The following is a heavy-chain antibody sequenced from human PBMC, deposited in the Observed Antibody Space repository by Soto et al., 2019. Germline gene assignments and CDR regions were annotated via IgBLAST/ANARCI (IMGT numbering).Heavy chain of an antibody. CDR1: GGSISSHY. J-gene: IGHJ4*02. V-gene: IGHV4-39*01. CDR3: ARHARAPGTFAY. Sequence: SETLSLACTVSGGSISSHYWGWIRQPPGKGLEWIGSIYYSGSTYYNPSLKSRVTISVDTSKNQFSLKLSSVTAADTAVYYCARHARAPGTFAYWGQGTLVTVSS. D-gene: IGHD1-26*01. CDR2: IYYSGST.